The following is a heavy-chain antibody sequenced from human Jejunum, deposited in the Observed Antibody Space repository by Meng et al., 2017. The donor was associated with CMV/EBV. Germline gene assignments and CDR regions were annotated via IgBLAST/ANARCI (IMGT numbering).Heavy chain of an antibody. CDR2: VNPNNGST. J-gene: IGHJ4*02. CDR1: GYTFNHFY. D-gene: IGHD7-27*01. CDR3: ARGPWGFDL. Sequence: VSCKASGYTFNHFYLHWVRQAPGQGLEWMSWVNPNNGSTDYAQKFRGRVIMTSDTSISTVYMELSRLTFDDTAVYYCARGPWGFDLWGQGTLVTVSS. V-gene: IGHV1-2*02.